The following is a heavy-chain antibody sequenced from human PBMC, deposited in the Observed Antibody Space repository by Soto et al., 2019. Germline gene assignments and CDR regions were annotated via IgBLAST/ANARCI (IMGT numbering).Heavy chain of an antibody. D-gene: IGHD3-22*01. J-gene: IGHJ4*02. CDR2: ISSNGGST. CDR3: ARGLVPTSYPQKQLDY. Sequence: EVQLVESGGGLVQPGGSLRLSCAASGFTFSGYAMHWVRHAPGKGLEYVSAISSNGGSTYYANSVKGRFTISRDNSKNTLYLQMGSLRAEDMAVYHCARGLVPTSYPQKQLDYWGQGTLVTVSS. V-gene: IGHV3-64*01. CDR1: GFTFSGYA.